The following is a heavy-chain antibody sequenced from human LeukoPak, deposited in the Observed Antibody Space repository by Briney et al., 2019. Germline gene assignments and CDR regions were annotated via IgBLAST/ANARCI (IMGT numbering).Heavy chain of an antibody. J-gene: IGHJ4*02. CDR3: ARNSGWYGIS. V-gene: IGHV3-23*01. CDR1: GFTLSSYA. CDR2: IEYGESTT. D-gene: IGHD6-19*01. Sequence: GGSLRLSCAASGFTLSSYAMSWIRQAPGKGLEWVSSIEYGESTTHYADSVRGRFTISRDNYKNTLYLQLTSLSDDDTAVYFCARNSGWYGISWGQGTLVIVSS.